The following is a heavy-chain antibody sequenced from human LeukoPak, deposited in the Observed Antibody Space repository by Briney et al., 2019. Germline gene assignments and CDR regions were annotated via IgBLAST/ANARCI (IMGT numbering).Heavy chain of an antibody. CDR1: GFTFSDEY. CDR3: ARERVDTAMAFDY. D-gene: IGHD5-18*01. J-gene: IGHJ4*02. CDR2: ISNSGSYT. Sequence: GGALRLSCAASGFTFSDEYMSWIRQAPGKGLEWVSYISNSGSYTNYADSVKGRFTISRDNAKNSLYLQMSSLRAEDTAVYYCARERVDTAMAFDYWGQGTLVTVSS. V-gene: IGHV3-11*05.